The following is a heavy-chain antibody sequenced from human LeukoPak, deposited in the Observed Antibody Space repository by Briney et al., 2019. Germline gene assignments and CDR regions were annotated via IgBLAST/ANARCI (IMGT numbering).Heavy chain of an antibody. CDR3: AKDRGAARQRAFDP. Sequence: PGGSLRLSCAASGFSFNTYGMYWVRQAPGKGLEWVAVISDDGNEKYYGDSVKGRFTVSRDNSKNILYLKMNSLRVGDTAMYFCAKDRGAARQRAFDPWGQGTLVTVSS. J-gene: IGHJ5*02. CDR1: GFSFNTYG. D-gene: IGHD6-6*01. CDR2: ISDDGNEK. V-gene: IGHV3-30*18.